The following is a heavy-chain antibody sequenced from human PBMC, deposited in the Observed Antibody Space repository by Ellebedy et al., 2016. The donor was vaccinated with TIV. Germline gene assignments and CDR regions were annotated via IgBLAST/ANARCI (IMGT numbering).Heavy chain of an antibody. D-gene: IGHD2-15*01. CDR2: IWYDGSNK. V-gene: IGHV3-33*06. CDR1: GFTFSSYG. J-gene: IGHJ6*02. Sequence: GESLKISXAASGFTFSSYGMHWVRQAPGKGLEWVAVIWYDGSNKYYADSVKGRFTISRDNSKNTLYLQMNSLRAEDTAVYYCAKGAYCSGGSCLNYYYYGMDVWGQGTTVTVSS. CDR3: AKGAYCSGGSCLNYYYYGMDV.